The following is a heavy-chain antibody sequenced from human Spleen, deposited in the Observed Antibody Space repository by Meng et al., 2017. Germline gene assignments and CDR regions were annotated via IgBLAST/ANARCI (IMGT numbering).Heavy chain of an antibody. CDR2: IYHSGTT. CDR3: ASYNSGWPQFDS. V-gene: IGHV4-4*02. J-gene: IGHJ4*02. D-gene: IGHD6-19*01. Sequence: VPMQGSGPGPVNPSGTHSLTCAVSGGSISRTKWWNWVRQTAGKGLEWIGEIYHSGTTNYNPSLKSRVTMSVDESKNQFSLKLTSVTAADTAVYYCASYNSGWPQFDSWGQGTLVTVSS. CDR1: GGSISRTKW.